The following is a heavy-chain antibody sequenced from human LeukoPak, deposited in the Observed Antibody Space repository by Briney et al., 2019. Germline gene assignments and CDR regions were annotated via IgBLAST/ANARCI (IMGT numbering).Heavy chain of an antibody. V-gene: IGHV4-34*01. CDR2: INHSGST. CDR1: GGSFSGYY. J-gene: IGHJ5*02. CDR3: ATSVVVVAATPKANWFDP. D-gene: IGHD2-15*01. Sequence: PSETLSLTCAVYGGSFSGYYWSWIRQPPGKGLEWIGEINHSGSTNYNPSLKSRVTISVDTSKNQFSLKLSSVTAADTAVYYCATSVVVVAATPKANWFDPWGQGTLVTVSS.